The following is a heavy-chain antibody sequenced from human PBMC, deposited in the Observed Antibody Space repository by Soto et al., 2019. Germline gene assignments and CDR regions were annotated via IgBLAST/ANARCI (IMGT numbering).Heavy chain of an antibody. Sequence: GGSLRLSCAASGFTFSSYAMHWVRQAPGKGLEWVAVISYDGSNKYYADSVKGRFTISRDNSKNTLYLQMNSLRAEDTAVYYCARDGGYCTNGVCLNYFDYWGQGTLVTVSS. D-gene: IGHD2-8*01. CDR1: GFTFSSYA. V-gene: IGHV3-30-3*01. J-gene: IGHJ4*02. CDR3: ARDGGYCTNGVCLNYFDY. CDR2: ISYDGSNK.